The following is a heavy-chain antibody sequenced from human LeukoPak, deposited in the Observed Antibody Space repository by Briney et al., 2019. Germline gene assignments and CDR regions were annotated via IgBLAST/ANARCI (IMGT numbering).Heavy chain of an antibody. D-gene: IGHD3-3*01. V-gene: IGHV3-30-3*01. CDR1: GFTFSSYA. J-gene: IGHJ4*02. Sequence: GGSLRLSCAASGFTFSSYAMHWVRQAPGKGLEWVAVISYDGSNKYYADSVKGRFTISRDNSKNTLYLQMNSLRAEDTAVYYCARAPHYDPPIDWGQGSLVTVSS. CDR2: ISYDGSNK. CDR3: ARAPHYDPPID.